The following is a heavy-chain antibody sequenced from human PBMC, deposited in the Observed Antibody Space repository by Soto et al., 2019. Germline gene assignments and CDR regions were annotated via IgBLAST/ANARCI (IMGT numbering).Heavy chain of an antibody. J-gene: IGHJ4*02. CDR1: GGSFSGYI. Sequence: QVQLQQSGAGLLKPSETLSLTCDVYGGSFSGYIWTWIRQTPGKGLQWIGQINHSGSANYNPSLKCGVTISVHASNSQFSLELSSVTAAATAVYYCARGLITGSQYSGGWYYFDSWGQGTQVTVSS. CDR2: INHSGSA. CDR3: ARGLITGSQYSGGWYYFDS. V-gene: IGHV4-34*01. D-gene: IGHD1-26*01.